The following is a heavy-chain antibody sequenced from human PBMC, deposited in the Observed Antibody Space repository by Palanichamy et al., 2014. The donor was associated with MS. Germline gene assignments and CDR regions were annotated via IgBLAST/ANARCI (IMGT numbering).Heavy chain of an antibody. V-gene: IGHV3-7*03. D-gene: IGHD2-21*01. CDR1: GFTFSSYW. Sequence: EVQLVESGGRAWSQPGGSLRLSCAASGFTFSSYWMTWVRQAPGKGLEWVANIKQDGSEKYYVDSVKGRFTISRDNAKNSLYLQMNSLRAEDTAAYYCAKHIEYDGFDIWGQGTMVTVSS. J-gene: IGHJ3*02. CDR3: AKHIEYDGFDI. CDR2: IKQDGSEK.